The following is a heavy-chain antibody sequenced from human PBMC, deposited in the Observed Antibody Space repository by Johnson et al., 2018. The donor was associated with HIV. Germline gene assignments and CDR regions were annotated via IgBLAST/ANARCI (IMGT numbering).Heavy chain of an antibody. V-gene: IGHV3-66*01. J-gene: IGHJ3*02. CDR3: ARLTWDQNRGWDAFDI. CDR2: MYGGGST. D-gene: IGHD1-26*01. CDR1: GFTVTNKY. Sequence: VQLVESGGGVVQPGRSLRLSCAASGFTVTNKYMSWVRQAPGKGLEWVSVMYGGGSTYHADSVKGRFSLSRDNSKNTVYLQMNSLRAEDTAVYYCARLTWDQNRGWDAFDIWGQGTMVTVSS.